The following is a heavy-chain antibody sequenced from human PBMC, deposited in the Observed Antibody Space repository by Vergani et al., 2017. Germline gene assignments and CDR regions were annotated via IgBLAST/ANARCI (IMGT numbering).Heavy chain of an antibody. CDR1: GFIFSNHY. CDR3: ARPNGASSWIDS. J-gene: IGHJ5*01. CDR2: IRNKALSYTT. V-gene: IGHV3-72*01. D-gene: IGHD2-2*01. Sequence: EVQLLESGGGLVQPGGSLRLSCEASGFIFSNHYMDWVRQAPGKGLEWVGRIRNKALSYTTEYAASVKDRFTISREDSTSTLYLQMNSLKTEDTAVYYCARPNGASSWIDSWGQGALVTVSS.